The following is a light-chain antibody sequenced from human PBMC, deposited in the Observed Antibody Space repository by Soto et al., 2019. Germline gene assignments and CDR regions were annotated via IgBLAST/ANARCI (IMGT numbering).Light chain of an antibody. V-gene: IGKV3-11*01. Sequence: EIVLTQSPATLSLSPGERATLSCRASQSVSSYLAWYQQKPGQAPRLLIYDASNRATGIPARFSGSGSGTDSTLTISSLEPEDFAVYYCQQRSNWPPGRTFGQGTKVDIK. J-gene: IGKJ1*01. CDR2: DAS. CDR3: QQRSNWPPGRT. CDR1: QSVSSY.